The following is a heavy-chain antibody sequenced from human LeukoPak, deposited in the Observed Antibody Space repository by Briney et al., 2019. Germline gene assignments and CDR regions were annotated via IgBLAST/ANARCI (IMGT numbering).Heavy chain of an antibody. V-gene: IGHV3-48*04. CDR1: GFTFSSYW. J-gene: IGHJ4*02. CDR2: ISSSGSTI. CDR3: ASRDGAFDY. Sequence: GGSLRLSCAASGFTFSSYWMHWVRQAPGKGLEWVSYISSSGSTIYYADSVKGRFTISRDNAKNSLYLQMNSLRAEDTAVYYCASRDGAFDYWGQGTLVTVSS.